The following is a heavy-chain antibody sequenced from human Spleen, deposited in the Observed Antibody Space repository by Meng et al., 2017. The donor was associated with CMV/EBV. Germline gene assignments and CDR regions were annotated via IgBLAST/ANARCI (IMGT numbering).Heavy chain of an antibody. CDR2: IIPILGIP. V-gene: IGHV1-69*10. CDR3: ARVEMEPLSLRYLHGMDV. J-gene: IGHJ6*02. D-gene: IGHD5-24*01. Sequence: SVKVSCKTSEYSFTSYGITWVRQAPGQGLEWMGGIIPILGIPNYAQNFQGRVTIKADKSTTTAYMELSSLTSEDTAVYYCARVEMEPLSLRYLHGMDVWGQGTTVTVSS. CDR1: EYSFTSYG.